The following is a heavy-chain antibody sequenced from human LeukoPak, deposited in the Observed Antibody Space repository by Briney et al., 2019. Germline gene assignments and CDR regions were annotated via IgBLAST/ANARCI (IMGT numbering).Heavy chain of an antibody. CDR2: IIPIFGTA. Sequence: SVNVSCKASGGTFSSYAISWVRQAPGQGLEWMGGIIPIFGTANYAQKFQGRVTITTDESTSTAYMELSSLRSEDTAVYYCATTVVEMATIRRYYYMDVWGKGTTVTVSS. J-gene: IGHJ6*03. CDR3: ATTVVEMATIRRYYYMDV. CDR1: GGTFSSYA. D-gene: IGHD5-24*01. V-gene: IGHV1-69*05.